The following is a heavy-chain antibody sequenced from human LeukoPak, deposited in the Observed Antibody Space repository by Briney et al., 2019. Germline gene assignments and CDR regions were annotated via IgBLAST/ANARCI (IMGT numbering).Heavy chain of an antibody. Sequence: RTGGSLRLSCSVSGFTLSTYVMHWVSQAPGKGLEYVSAISSNGDNTYYADSVKGRFTISRDNSKNTLYLQMSSLRADDTAVYYCVRGTGYWGQGTLVTVSS. V-gene: IGHV3-64D*06. CDR2: ISSNGDNT. CDR1: GFTLSTYV. CDR3: VRGTGY. J-gene: IGHJ4*02.